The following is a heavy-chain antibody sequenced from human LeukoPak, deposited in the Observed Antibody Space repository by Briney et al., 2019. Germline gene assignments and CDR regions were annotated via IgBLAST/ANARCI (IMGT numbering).Heavy chain of an antibody. CDR2: LYSDGNT. Sequence: QTGGSLRLSCAASGFTVITNDMHWVRQAPGKGLEWVSVLYSDGNTKYADSVQGRFTISRDNSKNTLYLEMNSLSPDDTAVYYCARGVEPLAANTLAYWGQGTLVTVSS. D-gene: IGHD1-14*01. J-gene: IGHJ4*02. CDR3: ARGVEPLAANTLAY. CDR1: GFTVITND. V-gene: IGHV3-53*01.